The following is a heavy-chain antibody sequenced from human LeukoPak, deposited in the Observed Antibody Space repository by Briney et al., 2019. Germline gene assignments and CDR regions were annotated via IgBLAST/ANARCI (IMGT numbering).Heavy chain of an antibody. CDR2: INEDGRDK. Sequence: GGSLSLSCEVCGYTFTSCWVSWVSQVPGKGLEWVAKINEDGRDKYYVDSVKGGFTISRDNAKHSLPRQVNSLRAEDTAVYYGARDQGYCTSVNCRGDAFDVWGQGSMVSVSS. J-gene: IGHJ3*01. CDR3: ARDQGYCTSVNCRGDAFDV. D-gene: IGHD2-8*02. V-gene: IGHV3-7*01. CDR1: GYTFTSCW.